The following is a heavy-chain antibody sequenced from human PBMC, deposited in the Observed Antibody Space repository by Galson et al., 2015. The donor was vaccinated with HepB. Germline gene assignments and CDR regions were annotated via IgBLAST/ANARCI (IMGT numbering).Heavy chain of an antibody. J-gene: IGHJ6*02. D-gene: IGHD3-10*01. CDR1: GGTFSSYA. CDR2: IIPIFGTA. Sequence: SVKVSCKASGGTFSSYAISWVRQAPGQGLEWMGGIIPIFGTANYAQKFQGRVTITADESTSTAYMELSSLRSEDTAVYYCARDAALGGSGSYYNREGSDGMDVWGQGTTVTVSS. CDR3: ARDAALGGSGSYYNREGSDGMDV. V-gene: IGHV1-69*13.